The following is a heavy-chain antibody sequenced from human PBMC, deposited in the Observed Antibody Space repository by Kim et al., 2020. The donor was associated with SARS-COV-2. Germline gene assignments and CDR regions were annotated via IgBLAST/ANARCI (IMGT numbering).Heavy chain of an antibody. CDR1: GFTFSSYS. CDR2: ISSSSTI. D-gene: IGHD2-15*01. CDR3: ARALLTTLGGPSFYYYGMDV. Sequence: GGSLRLSCAASGFTFSSYSMNWVRQAPGKGLEWVSYISSSSTIYYADSVKGRFTISRDNAKNSLYLQMNILRDEDTAVYYCARALLTTLGGPSFYYYGMDVWGQGTTVTVSS. J-gene: IGHJ6*02. V-gene: IGHV3-48*02.